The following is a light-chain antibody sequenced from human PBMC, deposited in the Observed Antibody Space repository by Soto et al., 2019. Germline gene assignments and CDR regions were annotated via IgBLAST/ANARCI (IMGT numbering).Light chain of an antibody. J-gene: IGKJ3*01. CDR1: QGISTY. CDR3: QKYKRAPFT. CDR2: AAS. Sequence: DIQMTQSPSSLSASVGDRVTITCRASQGISTYLAWYQQKPGKVPKLLIYAASTLQSGVQSRFRDSQPGTDFPLTISSLQAEDVAPYHGQKYKRAPFTFRPGTKVDIK. V-gene: IGKV1-27*01.